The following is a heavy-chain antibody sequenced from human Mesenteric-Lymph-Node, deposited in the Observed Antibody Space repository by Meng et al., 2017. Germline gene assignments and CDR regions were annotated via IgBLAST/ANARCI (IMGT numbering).Heavy chain of an antibody. CDR1: GYTFTSYD. D-gene: IGHD6-19*01. V-gene: IGHV1-8*01. Sequence: QVQLVQSGAEVKKPGASVKVSCKASGYTFTSYDINWVRQATGQGLEWMGWMNPNSGNTGYAQKFQGRVTMTRNTSISTAYMELSSLRSEDTAVYYCARDKIAVAGITGDYWGQGTLVTVSS. CDR3: ARDKIAVAGITGDY. J-gene: IGHJ4*02. CDR2: MNPNSGNT.